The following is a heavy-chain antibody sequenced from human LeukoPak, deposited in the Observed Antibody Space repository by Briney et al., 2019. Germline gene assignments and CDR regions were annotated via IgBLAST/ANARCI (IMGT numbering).Heavy chain of an antibody. CDR2: IYYSGST. Sequence: SETLSLTCSASGCSISGGSCYWSCIRQPPGKGLEWIGYIYYSGSTKYNLSLKSRVTISADTSKNQLSLKLSSVTAADAAVYYCARGEYGLFDYWGQGTLVTVSS. D-gene: IGHD2/OR15-2a*01. J-gene: IGHJ4*02. V-gene: IGHV4-61*01. CDR3: ARGEYGLFDY. CDR1: GCSISGGSCY.